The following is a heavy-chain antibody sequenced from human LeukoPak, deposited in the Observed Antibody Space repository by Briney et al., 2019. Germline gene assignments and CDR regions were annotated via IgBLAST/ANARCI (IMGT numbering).Heavy chain of an antibody. CDR3: ARANYDILAGYSPRHDY. V-gene: IGHV1-2*06. Sequence: ASVKVSCKASGYTFTRYYMHWVRQAPGQRLEWMGRINPNSGGTNYAQKFQGRVTMTRDTSISTAYMELSRLGSDDTAVYYCARANYDILAGYSPRHDYWGQGTLVTVSS. CDR2: INPNSGGT. CDR1: GYTFTRYY. D-gene: IGHD3-9*01. J-gene: IGHJ4*02.